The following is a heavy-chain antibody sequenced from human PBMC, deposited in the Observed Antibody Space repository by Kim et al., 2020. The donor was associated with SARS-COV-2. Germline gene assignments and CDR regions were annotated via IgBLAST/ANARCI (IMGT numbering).Heavy chain of an antibody. J-gene: IGHJ4*02. Sequence: DSVKGRFTISRDNSKNTLYLQMSSLRAEDTAVYYCVSRGLKGDTAMVLRYWGQGTLVTVSS. CDR3: VSRGLKGDTAMVLRY. V-gene: IGHV3-64D*06. D-gene: IGHD5-18*01.